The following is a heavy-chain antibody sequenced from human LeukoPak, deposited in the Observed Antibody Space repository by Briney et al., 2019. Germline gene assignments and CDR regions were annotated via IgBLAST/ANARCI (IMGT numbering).Heavy chain of an antibody. CDR1: GASISSYY. CDR2: IYYSGST. Sequence: SETLSLTCTVSGASISSYYWSWIRQPPGKGLEWIGYIYYSGSTNYNPSLKSRVTISVDTSKNQFSLKLSSVTAADTAVYYCATGESNGFDYWAREPWSPSPQ. J-gene: IGHJ4*02. CDR3: ATGESNGFDY. V-gene: IGHV4-59*01. D-gene: IGHD7-27*01.